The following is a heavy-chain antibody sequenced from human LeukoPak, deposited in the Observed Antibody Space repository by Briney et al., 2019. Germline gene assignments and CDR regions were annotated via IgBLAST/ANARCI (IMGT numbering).Heavy chain of an antibody. CDR2: ISGSGGST. D-gene: IGHD4-17*01. Sequence: PGRSLRLSCAASGFTFSSYAMSWVRQAPGKGLEWVSAISGSGGSTYYADSVKGRFTISRDNSKNTLYLQMNSLRAEDTAVYYCAKRVDDYGDYFDYWGQGTLVTVSS. J-gene: IGHJ4*02. CDR3: AKRVDDYGDYFDY. CDR1: GFTFSSYA. V-gene: IGHV3-23*01.